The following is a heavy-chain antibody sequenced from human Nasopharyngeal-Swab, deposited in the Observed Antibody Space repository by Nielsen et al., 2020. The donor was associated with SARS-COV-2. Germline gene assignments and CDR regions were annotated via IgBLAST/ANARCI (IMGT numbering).Heavy chain of an antibody. J-gene: IGHJ4*02. CDR2: ISSSSSYI. D-gene: IGHD4-17*01. CDR3: ARDHDYGDYYFDY. Sequence: VRQMPGKGLEWVSSISSSSSYIYYADSVKGRFTISRDNAKNSLYLQMNSLRAEDTAVYYCARDHDYGDYYFDYWGQGTLVTVS. V-gene: IGHV3-21*01.